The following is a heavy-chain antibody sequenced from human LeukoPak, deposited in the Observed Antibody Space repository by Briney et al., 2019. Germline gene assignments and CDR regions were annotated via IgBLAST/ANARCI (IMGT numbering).Heavy chain of an antibody. CDR3: ARLPNGGWPV. V-gene: IGHV4-61*02. CDR1: GGSISSGDYY. CDR2: IYTSGST. D-gene: IGHD6-19*01. J-gene: IGHJ4*02. Sequence: SQTLSLTCTVSGGSISSGDYYWSWIRQPAGKGLEWIGRIYTSGSTNYNPSLKSRVTISVDTSKNQFSLKLSSVTAADTAVYYCARLPNGGWPVWGQGTLVTVSS.